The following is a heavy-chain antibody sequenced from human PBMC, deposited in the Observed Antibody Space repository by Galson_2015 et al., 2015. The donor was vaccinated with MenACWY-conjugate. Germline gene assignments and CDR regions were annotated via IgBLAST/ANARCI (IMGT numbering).Heavy chain of an antibody. V-gene: IGHV4-59*08. Sequence: SETLSLTCTVSGGSISSYYWSWIRQPPGKGLEWIGYIYYSGSTNYNPSLKSRVTISVDTSKNQFSLKLSSVTAADTAVYHRARGTVVVVAARVSYYYYGMDVWGQGTTVTVSS. CDR1: GGSISSYY. CDR3: ARGTVVVVAARVSYYYYGMDV. D-gene: IGHD2-15*01. CDR2: IYYSGST. J-gene: IGHJ6*02.